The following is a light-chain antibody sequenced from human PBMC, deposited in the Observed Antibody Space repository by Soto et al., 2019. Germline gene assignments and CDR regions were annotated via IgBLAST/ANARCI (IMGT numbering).Light chain of an antibody. V-gene: IGKV3-11*01. CDR1: QSVRSY. CDR3: QQRSDWPLT. J-gene: IGKJ4*01. CDR2: EAS. Sequence: EIVLTQSPATLSLSPGERATLSCRASQSVRSYLAWYQQKPGQAPRLLIYEASNRATGIPSRFSGSGSGTDFTHTISSLEPEDFAVYYCQQRSDWPLTFGGGTKVELK.